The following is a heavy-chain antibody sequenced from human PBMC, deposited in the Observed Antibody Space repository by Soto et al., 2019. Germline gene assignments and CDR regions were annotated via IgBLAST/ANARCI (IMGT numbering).Heavy chain of an antibody. Sequence: QVQLVQSGAEVKKPGASVKVSCKASGYTFTSYGISWVRQAPGQGLEWMGWISAYNGNTNYAQKLQGRVTMTTDTSTSTAHMELRSLRSDDTAVYYCARVRTLVGATKAAFDIWGQGTMVTVSS. CDR2: ISAYNGNT. V-gene: IGHV1-18*01. D-gene: IGHD1-26*01. J-gene: IGHJ3*02. CDR1: GYTFTSYG. CDR3: ARVRTLVGATKAAFDI.